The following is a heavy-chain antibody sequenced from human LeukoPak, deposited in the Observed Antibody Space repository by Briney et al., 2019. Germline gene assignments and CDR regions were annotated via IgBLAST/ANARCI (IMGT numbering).Heavy chain of an antibody. CDR2: IIPILGIA. J-gene: IGHJ6*02. CDR1: GGTFSSYA. Sequence: GASVKVSCKASGGTFSSYAISWVRQAPGQGLEWMGRIIPILGIANYAQKFQGRVTITADKSTSTAYMELSSLRSEDTAVYYCARALITMVRGVITDDYYYGMDVWGQGTTVTVSS. D-gene: IGHD3-10*01. V-gene: IGHV1-69*04. CDR3: ARALITMVRGVITDDYYYGMDV.